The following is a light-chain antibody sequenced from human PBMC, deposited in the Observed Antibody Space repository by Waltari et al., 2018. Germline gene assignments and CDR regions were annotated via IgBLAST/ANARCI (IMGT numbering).Light chain of an antibody. Sequence: QAVVTQEPSVTVSPGGTVTLTCGSSTGAVTSSHYPYWFQQKPGQAPRTLVYDTSNKHSWTPARFSGSVVGGKAALTLSGAQPEDEAEYYCLLHYSGPRVFGEGTKVTVL. CDR1: TGAVTSSHY. CDR3: LLHYSGPRV. CDR2: DTS. J-gene: IGLJ2*01. V-gene: IGLV7-46*01.